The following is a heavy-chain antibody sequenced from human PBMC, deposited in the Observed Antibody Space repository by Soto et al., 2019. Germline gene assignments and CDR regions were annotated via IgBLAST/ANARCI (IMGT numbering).Heavy chain of an antibody. J-gene: IGHJ3*02. CDR1: GFTFSSYS. D-gene: IGHD5-18*01. CDR3: ARDQVGYIYGYDAFDI. V-gene: IGHV3-48*04. CDR2: ISSSSSTI. Sequence: GGSLRLSCAASGFTFSSYSMNWVRQAPGKGLEWVSYISSSSSTIYYADSVKGRFTISRDNAKNSLYLQMNSLRADDMAVYYGARDQVGYIYGYDAFDIWGQGTMVTVS.